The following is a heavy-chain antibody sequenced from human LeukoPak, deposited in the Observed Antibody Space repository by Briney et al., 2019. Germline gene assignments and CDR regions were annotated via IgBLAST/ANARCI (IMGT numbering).Heavy chain of an antibody. D-gene: IGHD2-21*02. V-gene: IGHV1-2*02. Sequence: ASVKVSCKASGYTFTGYYMHWVRQAPGQGLEWMGWINPNSGGTNYAQKFQGRVTMTRDTSISTAYMELSRLRSDDTAVYYCARAETAYDAFDIWGQGTMVTVSS. J-gene: IGHJ3*02. CDR2: INPNSGGT. CDR1: GYTFTGYY. CDR3: ARAETAYDAFDI.